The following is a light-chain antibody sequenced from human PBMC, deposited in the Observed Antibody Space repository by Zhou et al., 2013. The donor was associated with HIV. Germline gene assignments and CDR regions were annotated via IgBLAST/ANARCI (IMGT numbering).Light chain of an antibody. CDR1: QGISSY. V-gene: IGKV1-9*01. Sequence: DIQLTQSPSFLSASVGDRVTITCRASQGISSYLAWYQQKPGKAPNLLIYVASTLQSGVPSRFSGSGSGTEFTFTISGLQPEDFATYYCQQSYSPITFGQGTRLEIK. CDR2: VAS. CDR3: QQSYSPIT. J-gene: IGKJ5*01.